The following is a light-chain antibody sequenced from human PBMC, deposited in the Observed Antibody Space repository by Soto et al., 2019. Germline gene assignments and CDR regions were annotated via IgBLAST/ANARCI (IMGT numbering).Light chain of an antibody. J-gene: IGKJ1*01. Sequence: ENVFAQSPGTPSLSPGERATLSCRASQSVSSTYLAWCQQKPGQAPRLLIYSASSRATGIPDRFSGSGSGTDFTLTISRLEPEDFAVYYCQQYGSSGTFGQGTKVDI. CDR1: QSVSSTY. CDR3: QQYGSSGT. V-gene: IGKV3-20*01. CDR2: SAS.